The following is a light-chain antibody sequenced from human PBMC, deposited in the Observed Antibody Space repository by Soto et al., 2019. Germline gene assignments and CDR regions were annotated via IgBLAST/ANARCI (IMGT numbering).Light chain of an antibody. CDR2: DVS. Sequence: QSVLTQPASVSGSPGQSITISCTGTSSDVGGYNYVSWYRQHPGKAPKLMIFDVSNRPSGVSSRFSGSKSGNTASLTISGLQAEDEADYYCSSYTSSSTPVVFGGGTKLTVL. V-gene: IGLV2-14*03. CDR1: SSDVGGYNY. CDR3: SSYTSSSTPVV. J-gene: IGLJ2*01.